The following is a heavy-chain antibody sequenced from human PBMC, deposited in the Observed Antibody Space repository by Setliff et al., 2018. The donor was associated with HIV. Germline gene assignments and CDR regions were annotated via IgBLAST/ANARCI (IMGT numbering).Heavy chain of an antibody. CDR3: ANSRHFSGDYSFDY. D-gene: IGHD1-26*01. CDR2: FIPIFRTA. CDR1: GGTFSSHT. J-gene: IGHJ4*02. V-gene: IGHV1-69*13. Sequence: SVKVSCKASGGTFSSHTISWVRQAPGQGLEWMGGFIPIFRTANYAQEFQGRVTITADDSTSTAYMQVTRLTSDDTAVYYCANSRHFSGDYSFDYWGQGTLVTVSS.